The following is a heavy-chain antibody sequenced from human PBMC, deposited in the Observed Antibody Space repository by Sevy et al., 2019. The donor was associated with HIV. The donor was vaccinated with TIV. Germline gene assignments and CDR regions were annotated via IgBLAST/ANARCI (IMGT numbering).Heavy chain of an antibody. CDR1: GFTFSSYT. J-gene: IGHJ4*02. CDR2: ISSSSDYI. D-gene: IGHD1-1*01. CDR3: ARETGNGEFGFFFDY. V-gene: IGHV3-21*01. Sequence: GGSLRLSCAASGFTFSSYTINWVRQAPGKGLEWVSSISSSSDYIYYADSVKGRFTIPRDNAKNSLYRQMKSLRAEDTTVYYCARETGNGEFGFFFDYWGQGTLVTASS.